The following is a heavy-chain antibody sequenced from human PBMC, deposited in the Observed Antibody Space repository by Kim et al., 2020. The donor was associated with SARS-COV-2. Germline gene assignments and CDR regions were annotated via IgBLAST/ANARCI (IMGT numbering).Heavy chain of an antibody. V-gene: IGHV1-69*01. Sequence: TPKYAEKFQGSVTITADESTSTAYMELTSLGSDDTAVYYCAREELQQLDFWGQGTLVTVSS. CDR2: TP. D-gene: IGHD6-13*01. CDR3: AREELQQLDF. J-gene: IGHJ4*02.